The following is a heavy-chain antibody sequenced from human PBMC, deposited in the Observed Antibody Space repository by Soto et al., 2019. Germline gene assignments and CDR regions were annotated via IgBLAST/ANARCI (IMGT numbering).Heavy chain of an antibody. CDR3: ARVGSAYCSGGSCYSEFDY. CDR2: IIPIFGTA. Sequence: QVQLVQSGAEVKKPGSSVKVSCKASGGTFSSYAISWVRQAPGQGLEWMGGIIPIFGTANYAQKFQGRVTITADESTSTAYMELSRLRSEDTAVYYWARVGSAYCSGGSCYSEFDYWGQGTLVTVSS. D-gene: IGHD2-15*01. V-gene: IGHV1-69*01. CDR1: GGTFSSYA. J-gene: IGHJ4*02.